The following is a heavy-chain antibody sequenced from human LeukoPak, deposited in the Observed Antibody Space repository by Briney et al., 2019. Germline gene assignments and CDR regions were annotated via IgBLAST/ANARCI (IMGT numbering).Heavy chain of an antibody. CDR2: ISWNSGSI. Sequence: GGSLRLSCAASGFTFDDYGMHWVRQAPGKGLEWVSGISWNSGSIGYADSVKGRFTISRDNAKNSLYLQMNSLRAEDTALYYCAKDSTNKDGAVNWFDPWGQGTLVTVSS. V-gene: IGHV3-9*01. CDR3: AKDSTNKDGAVNWFDP. D-gene: IGHD3-10*01. CDR1: GFTFDDYG. J-gene: IGHJ5*02.